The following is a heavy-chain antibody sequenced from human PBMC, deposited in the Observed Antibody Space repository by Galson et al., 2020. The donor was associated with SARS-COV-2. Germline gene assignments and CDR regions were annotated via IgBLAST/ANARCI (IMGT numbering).Heavy chain of an antibody. J-gene: IGHJ2*01. D-gene: IGHD3-22*01. Sequence: SETLSLTCAVSGYSISTTNYWGWVRQPPGKGLEWIGSIYPNGRTYYNTSLKSRVTISVDTSKNQFSLRLDSVTAADTALYYCARQGVNIIVVVTVPGWYFDLWGRGTLVTVSS. CDR1: GYSISTTNY. CDR2: IYPNGRT. V-gene: IGHV4-38-2*01. CDR3: ARQGVNIIVVVTVPGWYFDL.